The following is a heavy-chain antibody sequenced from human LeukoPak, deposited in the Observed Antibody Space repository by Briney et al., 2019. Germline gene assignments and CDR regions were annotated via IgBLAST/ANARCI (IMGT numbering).Heavy chain of an antibody. CDR3: AKDVAAVDCSGGSCYSTFT. Sequence: GRSLRLSCAASGFTFSSYAMSWVRQAPGKGLEAVSAISGSGGSTYYADSVKGRFTISRDNSKNTLYLQMNSLRAEDTAVYYCAKDVAAVDCSGGSCYSTFTWGQRTPVTVSS. CDR2: ISGSGGST. CDR1: GFTFSSYA. J-gene: IGHJ4*02. V-gene: IGHV3-23*01. D-gene: IGHD2-15*01.